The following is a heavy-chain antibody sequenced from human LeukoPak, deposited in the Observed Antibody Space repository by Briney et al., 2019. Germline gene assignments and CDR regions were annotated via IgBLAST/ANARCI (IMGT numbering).Heavy chain of an antibody. CDR2: IYYSGTT. J-gene: IGHJ4*02. Sequence: SETLSLTCTVSGGSITSSSHHWGWLRQPPGKGLEWIGSIYYSGTTYYKPSLRSRVTISVDTSKNQFYLRLTSVTAADSAMYYCARESSSSPGYWSQPTLVTVSS. CDR3: ARESSSSPGY. V-gene: IGHV4-39*07. D-gene: IGHD6-6*01. CDR1: GGSITSSSHH.